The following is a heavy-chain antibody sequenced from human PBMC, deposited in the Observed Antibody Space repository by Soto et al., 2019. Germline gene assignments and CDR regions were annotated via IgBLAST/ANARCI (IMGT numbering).Heavy chain of an antibody. CDR3: ARGGWYNWNYMYDWFDP. D-gene: IGHD1-7*01. CDR2: INAGNGNT. Sequence: ASVKVSCKASGYTFTSYAMHWVRQAPGQRLEWMGWINAGNGNTKYSQKLQGRVTITRDTSASTAYMELSSLRSEDTAVYYCARGGWYNWNYMYDWFDPWGQGTLATVSS. CDR1: GYTFTSYA. V-gene: IGHV1-3*01. J-gene: IGHJ5*02.